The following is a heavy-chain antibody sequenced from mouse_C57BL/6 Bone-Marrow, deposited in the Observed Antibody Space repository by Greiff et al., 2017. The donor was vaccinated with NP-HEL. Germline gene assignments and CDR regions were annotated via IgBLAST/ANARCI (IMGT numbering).Heavy chain of an antibody. V-gene: IGHV8-8*01. CDR1: GFSLSTFGMG. CDR3: ARSGRGYAMDY. J-gene: IGHJ4*01. Sequence: QVTLKVSGPGLLQPSPSLSLSCSFSGFSLSTFGMGVGWLSQPSGLGLEWLAHIWWDDDKYYNPALKSRLTITKDTTENLVVLKIANVDTAETATDYCARSGRGYAMDYWGQGTSVTVSS. CDR2: IWWDDDK.